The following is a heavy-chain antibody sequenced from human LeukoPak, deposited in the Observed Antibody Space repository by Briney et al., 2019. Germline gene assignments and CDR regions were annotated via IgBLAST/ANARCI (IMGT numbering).Heavy chain of an antibody. Sequence: GSLRLSCAASGFTFSSYSMNWVRQAPGKGLEWVSYISSSSSTIYYADSVKGRFTISRDNAKNSLYLQMNSLRAEDTAVYYCARNHQGSTSSYYYYGMDVWGQGTTVTVSS. CDR3: ARNHQGSTSSYYYYGMDV. D-gene: IGHD2-2*01. CDR2: ISSSSSTI. CDR1: GFTFSSYS. J-gene: IGHJ6*02. V-gene: IGHV3-48*01.